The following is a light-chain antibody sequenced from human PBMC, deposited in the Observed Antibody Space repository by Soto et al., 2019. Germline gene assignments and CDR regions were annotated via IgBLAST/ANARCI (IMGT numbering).Light chain of an antibody. Sequence: EIVLTQSPGTLSLSPGERATLSCRASQSVSSSYLAWYQQKPGQAPRLLIYGASSRATGIPDRLSGSGSGTEVNLTISRLEPEDFAVYYCQQYCSSPVTFGPGTKVDIK. CDR2: GAS. V-gene: IGKV3-20*01. CDR1: QSVSSSY. J-gene: IGKJ3*01. CDR3: QQYCSSPVT.